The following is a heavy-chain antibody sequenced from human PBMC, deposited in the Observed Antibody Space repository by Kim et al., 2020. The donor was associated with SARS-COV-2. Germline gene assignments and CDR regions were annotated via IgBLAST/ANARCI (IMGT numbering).Heavy chain of an antibody. Sequence: SVKVSCKASGGTFSSYAISWVRQAPGQGLEWMGGIIPIFGTANYAQKFQGRVTITADESTSTAYMELSSLRSEDTAVYYCARLGPNHSTYYYYYGMDVWGQGTTVTVSS. CDR2: IIPIFGTA. J-gene: IGHJ6*02. CDR3: ARLGPNHSTYYYYYGMDV. V-gene: IGHV1-69*13. D-gene: IGHD2-15*01. CDR1: GGTFSSYA.